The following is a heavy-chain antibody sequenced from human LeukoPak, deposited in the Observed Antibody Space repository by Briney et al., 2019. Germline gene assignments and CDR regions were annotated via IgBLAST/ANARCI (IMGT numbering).Heavy chain of an antibody. CDR3: ASNLDIVATIKRPSQRLAEGDY. V-gene: IGHV1-69*04. Sequence: SVKVSCKASGGTFSSYAISWVRQAPGQGLDWMGRIIPILGIANYAQKFQGRVTITAHKSTSTAYMELSSLRSEDTAVYYCASNLDIVATIKRPSQRLAEGDYWGQGTLVTVSS. CDR1: GGTFSSYA. J-gene: IGHJ4*02. CDR2: IIPILGIA. D-gene: IGHD5-12*01.